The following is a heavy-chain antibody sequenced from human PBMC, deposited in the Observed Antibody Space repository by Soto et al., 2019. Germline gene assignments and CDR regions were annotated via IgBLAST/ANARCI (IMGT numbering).Heavy chain of an antibody. CDR1: GGSISSGGYS. V-gene: IGHV4-30-2*01. CDR3: ARVPGP. J-gene: IGHJ4*02. Sequence: QLQLQESGSGRVKPSQTLSLTCAVSGGSISSGGYSWSWIRQPPGKGLEWIGYIYHSGSTYYNPSLKSRVTISVDRSKNQFSLKRSSVTAADTAVYYCARVPGPWGQGTLGTVSS. CDR2: IYHSGST.